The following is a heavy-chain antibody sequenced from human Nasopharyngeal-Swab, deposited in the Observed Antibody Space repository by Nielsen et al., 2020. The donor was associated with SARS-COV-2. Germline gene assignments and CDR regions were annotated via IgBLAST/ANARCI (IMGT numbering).Heavy chain of an antibody. CDR2: IYHSGSA. D-gene: IGHD6-19*01. CDR1: GGFISNYY. Sequence: SETLSLTCTVSGGFISNYYWSWIRQPPGEGLEWIGHIYHSGSANYSPSLKSRVTISVDTSKNQFSLKLSSVTAADTAVYYCARGLVPGAFDIWGQGTMVTVSS. J-gene: IGHJ3*02. CDR3: ARGLVPGAFDI. V-gene: IGHV4-59*01.